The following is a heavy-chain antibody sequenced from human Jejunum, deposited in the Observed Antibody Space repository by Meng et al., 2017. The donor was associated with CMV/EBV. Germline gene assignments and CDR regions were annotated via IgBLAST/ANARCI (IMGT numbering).Heavy chain of an antibody. V-gene: IGHV2-5*02. CDR3: AHTSGYSSGWADY. CDR1: GFSLSTSGVG. J-gene: IGHJ4*02. Sequence: QYPLKGLGPPLVKPTQTLTLTCTFSGFSLSTSGVGVGWIRQPPGKALEWLGLTYWDDHQRYNPSLQSRLTITKDASKNQVVLTMTNMDPVDTATYYCAHTSGYSSGWADYWGQGTLVTVSS. D-gene: IGHD6-19*01. CDR2: TYWDDHQ.